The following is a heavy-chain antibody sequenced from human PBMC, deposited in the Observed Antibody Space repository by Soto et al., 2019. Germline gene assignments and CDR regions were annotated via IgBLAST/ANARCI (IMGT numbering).Heavy chain of an antibody. CDR1: GGSIGSGGYY. J-gene: IGHJ4*02. Sequence: PSETLSLTCTVSGGSIGSGGYYWTWIRQHPVKGLEWIGYIYYSGSTYYNPSLRGRVVISVDTSKNEFSLKLNSVSAADTAVYFCAREFPSSTGFFDFWGQGVLVTAPQ. CDR2: IYYSGST. CDR3: AREFPSSTGFFDF. V-gene: IGHV4-31*03. D-gene: IGHD2-2*01.